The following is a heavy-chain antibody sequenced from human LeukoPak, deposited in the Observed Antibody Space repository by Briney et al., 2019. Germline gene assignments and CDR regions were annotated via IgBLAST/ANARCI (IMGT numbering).Heavy chain of an antibody. Sequence: SETLSLTCTVYGGSFSAYSWSWIRQAPGKGLEWIGEINHSGSTNYNPSLKSRVTISVDTSKNQFPLKLSSVTAADTAVYYCARALHYYGSGTLFDYWGQGTLVTVSS. J-gene: IGHJ4*02. V-gene: IGHV4-34*01. D-gene: IGHD3-10*01. CDR3: ARALHYYGSGTLFDY. CDR2: INHSGST. CDR1: GGSFSAYS.